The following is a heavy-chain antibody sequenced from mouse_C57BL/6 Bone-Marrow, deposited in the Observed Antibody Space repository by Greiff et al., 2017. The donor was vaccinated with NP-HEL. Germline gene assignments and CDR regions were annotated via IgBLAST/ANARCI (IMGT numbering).Heavy chain of an antibody. J-gene: IGHJ3*01. CDR3: ASGALGRGFAY. D-gene: IGHD4-1*01. CDR2: IWGVGST. Sequence: VMLVESGPGLVAPSQSLSITCTVSGFSLTSYGVDWVRQSPGKGLEWLGVIWGVGSTNYNSALKSRLSISKDNSKSQVFLKMNSLQTDDTAMYYCASGALGRGFAYWGQGTLVTVSA. CDR1: GFSLTSYG. V-gene: IGHV2-6*01.